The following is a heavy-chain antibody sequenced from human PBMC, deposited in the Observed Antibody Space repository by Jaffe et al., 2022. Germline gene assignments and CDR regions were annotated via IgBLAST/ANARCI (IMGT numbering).Heavy chain of an antibody. D-gene: IGHD3-22*01. Sequence: EVQLVESGGGLVQPGGSLRLSCAASGFTVSSNYMSWVRQAPGKGLEWVSVIYSGGSTYYADSVKGRFTISRDNSKNTLYLQMNSLRAEDTAVYYCARDPSGDNYYDSSGYSDWYFDLWGRGTLVTVSS. J-gene: IGHJ2*01. CDR2: IYSGGST. CDR1: GFTVSSNY. CDR3: ARDPSGDNYYDSSGYSDWYFDL. V-gene: IGHV3-66*02.